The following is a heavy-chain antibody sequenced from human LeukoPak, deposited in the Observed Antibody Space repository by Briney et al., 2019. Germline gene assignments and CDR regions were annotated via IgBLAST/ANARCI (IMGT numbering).Heavy chain of an antibody. CDR3: ARGGPRGGWYGDY. CDR2: IDPSGGST. CDR1: GYTFSTYY. Sequence: ASVKVSCKASGYTFSTYYMHWVRQAPGQGLEWMGVIDPSGGSTNYARKFQGRVTITADKSTSTAYMELSSLRSEDTAVYYCARGGPRGGWYGDYWGQGTLVTVSS. V-gene: IGHV1-46*01. D-gene: IGHD6-19*01. J-gene: IGHJ4*02.